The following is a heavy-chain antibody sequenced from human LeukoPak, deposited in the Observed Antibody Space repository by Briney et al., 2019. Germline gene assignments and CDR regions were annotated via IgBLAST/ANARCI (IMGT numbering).Heavy chain of an antibody. V-gene: IGHV4-59*01. CDR1: GGSISSYY. J-gene: IGHJ5*02. Sequence: SETLSLTCTVSGGSISSYYWSWIRQPPGKGLEWIGYIYYSGSTNYNPSLKSRVTISVGTSKNQFSLKLSSVTAADTAVYYCARVGSGWYNYWFDPWGQGTLVTVSS. D-gene: IGHD6-19*01. CDR2: IYYSGST. CDR3: ARVGSGWYNYWFDP.